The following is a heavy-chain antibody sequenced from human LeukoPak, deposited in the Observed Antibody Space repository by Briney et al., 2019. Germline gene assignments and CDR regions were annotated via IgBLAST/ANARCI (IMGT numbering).Heavy chain of an antibody. CDR3: GEGMGSYCYFFDY. J-gene: IGHJ4*02. V-gene: IGHV3-23*01. CDR2: VSTRGTTT. CDR1: GFTFNTYA. D-gene: IGHD3-16*02. Sequence: GGSLRLSCAASGFTFNTYAMTWVRPAPGKSLEWISAVSTRGTTTYYSDSVKGRFTISRDHSKNTLYLQMNSLSAEDTALYYWGEGMGSYCYFFDYWGQGTLVTVSS.